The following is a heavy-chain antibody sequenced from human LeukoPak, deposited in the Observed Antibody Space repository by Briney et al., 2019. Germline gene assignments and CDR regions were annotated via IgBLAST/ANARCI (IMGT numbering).Heavy chain of an antibody. J-gene: IGHJ4*02. V-gene: IGHV1-46*01. CDR2: INASGGST. Sequence: GASVKVSCKASGYIFTSYNMYWVRQAPGQGLEWMGIINASGGSTNYAQKFQGRVTMTRDTSTSTVYMELSSLRSEDTAVYYCARFAVHRRLTVAGQFGLDYWGQGTLVTVSS. CDR1: GYIFTSYN. CDR3: ARFAVHRRLTVAGQFGLDY. D-gene: IGHD6-19*01.